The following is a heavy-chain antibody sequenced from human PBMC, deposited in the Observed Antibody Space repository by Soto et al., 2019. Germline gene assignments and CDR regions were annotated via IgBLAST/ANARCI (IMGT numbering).Heavy chain of an antibody. V-gene: IGHV1-18*01. D-gene: IGHD4-17*01. CDR3: ARRLYGDYDY. CDR2: ISTYNGNT. Sequence: QAPLVQSGAEVKEPGASVKVSCKASGYSFTTSGITWVRQAPGQGLEWMGWISTYNGNTNYAQKLQDRFTLTTDTSTSTDYMELRSLRSGDTAVYYCARRLYGDYDYWGQGTLVTVSS. CDR1: GYSFTTSG. J-gene: IGHJ4*02.